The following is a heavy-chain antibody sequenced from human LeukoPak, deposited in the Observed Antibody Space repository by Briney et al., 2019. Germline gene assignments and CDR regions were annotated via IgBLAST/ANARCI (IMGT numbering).Heavy chain of an antibody. D-gene: IGHD3-22*01. CDR2: ISSSSSYI. Sequence: PGGSLRLSCAASGFTFSSYSMNWVRQAPGKGLEWVSSISSSSSYIYYADSVKGRFTISRDNAKDSLYLQMNSLRAEDTAVYYCARFRDGEEMIVVATPFDYWGQGTLVTVSS. CDR1: GFTFSSYS. V-gene: IGHV3-21*01. J-gene: IGHJ4*02. CDR3: ARFRDGEEMIVVATPFDY.